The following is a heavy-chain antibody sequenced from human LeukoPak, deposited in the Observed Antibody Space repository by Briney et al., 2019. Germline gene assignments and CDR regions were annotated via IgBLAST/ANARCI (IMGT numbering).Heavy chain of an antibody. CDR2: INHSGST. CDR3: ARDGEWFGEFDP. Sequence: SETLSLTCAVHGGSFSGYYWSWIRQPPGKGLEWIGEINHSGSTNYNPSLKSRVTISVGKSKNQFSLKLSSVTAADTAVYYCARDGEWFGEFDPWGQGTLVTVSS. CDR1: GGSFSGYY. J-gene: IGHJ5*02. V-gene: IGHV4-34*01. D-gene: IGHD3-10*01.